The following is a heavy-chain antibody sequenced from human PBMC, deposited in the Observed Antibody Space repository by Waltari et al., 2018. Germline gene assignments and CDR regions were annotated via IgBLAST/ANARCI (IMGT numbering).Heavy chain of an antibody. CDR3: AGDLSDYYYMDV. CDR2: IYYSGST. Sequence: QVQLQESGPGLVKPSETLSLTCTVSGGSISSYYWSWIRQPPGKGLEWIGYIYYSGSTNYNPPLKSRVTISVDTSKNQFSLKLSSVTAADTAVYYCAGDLSDYYYMDVWGKGTTVTVSS. V-gene: IGHV4-59*01. D-gene: IGHD3-16*01. CDR1: GGSISSYY. J-gene: IGHJ6*03.